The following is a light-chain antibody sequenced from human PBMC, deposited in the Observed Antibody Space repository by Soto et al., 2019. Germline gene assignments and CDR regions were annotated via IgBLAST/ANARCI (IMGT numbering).Light chain of an antibody. Sequence: EIVLTQSPGTLSLSPGERATLSCRASQSVSSSYLAWYQQKPGQAPRLLIYGASSSATGIPDRFSGSGSGTDFTLTISRLEPEDFAVYYWQQYCSSPQTFGQGTKVEIK. CDR3: QQYCSSPQT. CDR1: QSVSSSY. V-gene: IGKV3-20*01. J-gene: IGKJ1*01. CDR2: GAS.